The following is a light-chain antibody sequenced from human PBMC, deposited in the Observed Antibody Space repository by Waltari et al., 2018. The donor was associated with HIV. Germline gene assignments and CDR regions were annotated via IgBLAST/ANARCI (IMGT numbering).Light chain of an antibody. Sequence: QSALTQPASASGSPGPSVTISSTGTSRDVGSYNYVSWFQQHPGKAPKLMIYDVTKRPSGVPDRFSGSKSGNTASLTVSGLQAEDEADYYCASHAGSKDVFGGGTRLTVL. J-gene: IGLJ2*01. V-gene: IGLV2-8*01. CDR1: SRDVGSYNY. CDR3: ASHAGSKDV. CDR2: DVT.